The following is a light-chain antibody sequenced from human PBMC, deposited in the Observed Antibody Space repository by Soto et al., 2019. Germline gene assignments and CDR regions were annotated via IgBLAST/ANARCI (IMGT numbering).Light chain of an antibody. J-gene: IGKJ2*01. V-gene: IGKV1-39*01. CDR3: QQSYSTP. Sequence: DIQMTQSPSSLSASVGDRVTITCRASQSISSYLNWYQQKPGKAPKLLIYAASSLQSGVPSRFSGSGSLTDFTLTISSLQPEDFATYYCQQSYSTPFGPGTKLEIK. CDR2: AAS. CDR1: QSISSY.